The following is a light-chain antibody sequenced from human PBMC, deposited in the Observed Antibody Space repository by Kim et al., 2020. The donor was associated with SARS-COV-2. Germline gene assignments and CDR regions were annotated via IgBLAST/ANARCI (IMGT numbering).Light chain of an antibody. CDR1: QKIPSSY. CDR2: GAS. V-gene: IGKV3-20*01. J-gene: IGKJ2*01. CDR3: HQYGSSPNT. Sequence: EIVLTQSPNTLSLSPGERATLSCRASQKIPSSYLHWYQQKPGQAPRLLIYGASSRATGIPNRFSGSESGTDFTLTISRLEPEDCAVYYCHQYGSSPNTFGQGTKLEIK.